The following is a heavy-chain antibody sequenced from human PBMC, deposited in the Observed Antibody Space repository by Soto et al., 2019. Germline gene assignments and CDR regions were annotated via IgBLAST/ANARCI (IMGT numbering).Heavy chain of an antibody. J-gene: IGHJ3*01. CDR1: GGPFSGHT. Sequence: HVQLVQSGAAVKKPGSSVKVSCKSSGGPFSGHTMNWVRQAPGQGLEWVGWLTPIFDAPIYAQNFRGRVTTTAHEPASTAYMALSSPTSEDTAVYYCARDRREVVGNDAFDFWGQGTMVTVSS. V-gene: IGHV1-69*12. D-gene: IGHD2-15*01. CDR2: LTPIFDAP. CDR3: ARDRREVVGNDAFDF.